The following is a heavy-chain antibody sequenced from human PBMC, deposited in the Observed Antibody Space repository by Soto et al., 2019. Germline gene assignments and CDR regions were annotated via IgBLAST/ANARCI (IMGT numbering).Heavy chain of an antibody. D-gene: IGHD1-26*01. Sequence: GESLKISCAASGFTFSSYGMHWVRQAPGKGLEWVAVIWYDGSNKYYADSVKGRFTISRDNSKNTLYLQMNSLRAEDTAVYYCARASGSYYASPNFFDYWGQGTLVTVSS. J-gene: IGHJ4*02. V-gene: IGHV3-33*01. CDR1: GFTFSSYG. CDR2: IWYDGSNK. CDR3: ARASGSYYASPNFFDY.